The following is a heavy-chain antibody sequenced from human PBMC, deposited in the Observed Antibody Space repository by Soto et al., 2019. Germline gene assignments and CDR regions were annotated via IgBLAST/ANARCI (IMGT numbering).Heavy chain of an antibody. CDR3: ARGASNWQYFDY. V-gene: IGHV4-59*01. CDR2: FHYTGIS. Sequence: SETLSLTCSVSEGSIRGYYWSWIRQPPGKGLEWIGYFHYTGISNYNSSLKSRVTMSLDTSKNQFSLKLSSVSAADTAIYYCARGASNWQYFDYWGQGALVTVSS. D-gene: IGHD4-4*01. J-gene: IGHJ4*02. CDR1: EGSIRGYY.